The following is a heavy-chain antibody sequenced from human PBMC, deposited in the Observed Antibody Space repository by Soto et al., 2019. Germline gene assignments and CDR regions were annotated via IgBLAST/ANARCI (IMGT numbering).Heavy chain of an antibody. D-gene: IGHD6-19*01. J-gene: IGHJ5*02. CDR1: GFSFSSYA. CDR2: ISHDGINK. CDR3: ARDMYSSDYFVKWFAP. V-gene: IGHV3-30-3*01. Sequence: QVRLVESGGGVVQPGRSLRLSCTASGFSFSSYAMYWFRQPPGKGLEWVAVISHDGINKHYADSVKGRVTVSRDNSNHSLELPLNSLRGEDTAMYYCARDMYSSDYFVKWFAPWGQGTLVTVSS.